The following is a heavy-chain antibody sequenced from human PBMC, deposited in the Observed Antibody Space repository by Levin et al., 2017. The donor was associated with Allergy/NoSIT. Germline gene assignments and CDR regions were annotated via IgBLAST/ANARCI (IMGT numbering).Heavy chain of an antibody. J-gene: IGHJ4*02. D-gene: IGHD5-24*01. CDR2: MNPNSGNT. CDR1: GYTFTSYD. V-gene: IGHV1-8*01. CDR3: ARAKDGYNYHFDY. Sequence: GESLKISCKASGYTFTSYDINWVRQATGQGLEWMGWMNPNSGNTGYAQKFQGRVTMTRNTSISTAYMELSSLRSEDTAVYYCARAKDGYNYHFDYWGQGTLVTVSS.